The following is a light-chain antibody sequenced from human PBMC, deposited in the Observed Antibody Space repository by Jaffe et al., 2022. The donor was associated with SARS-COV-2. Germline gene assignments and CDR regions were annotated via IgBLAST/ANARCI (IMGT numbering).Light chain of an antibody. CDR3: MIWSSSALV. Sequence: QAVLTQPSSLSASPGASASLTCTLRSGINVGTYRIYWYQQKPGSPPQYLLRYKSDSDKQQGSGVPSRFSGSKDASANAGILLISGLQSEDEADYYCMIWSSSALVFGGGTKLTVL. CDR2: YKSDSDK. J-gene: IGLJ3*02. V-gene: IGLV5-45*02. CDR1: SGINVGTYR.